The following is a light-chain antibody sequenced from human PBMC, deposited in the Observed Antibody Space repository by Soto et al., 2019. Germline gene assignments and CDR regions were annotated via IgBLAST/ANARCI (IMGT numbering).Light chain of an antibody. CDR2: EVS. J-gene: IGLJ2*01. V-gene: IGLV2-14*01. Sequence: QSALTQPASVSGSPGQSITISCTGTSSDVGGYNYVSWYQQHPGKAPKLMIYEVSNRPSGISIRFSGSKSGNTASLTLSGLQAEDEADYYCSSYTSANTLVFGGGTKLTVL. CDR3: SSYTSANTLV. CDR1: SSDVGGYNY.